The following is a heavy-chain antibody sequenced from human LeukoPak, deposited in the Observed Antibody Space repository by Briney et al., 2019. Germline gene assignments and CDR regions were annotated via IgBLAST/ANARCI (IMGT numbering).Heavy chain of an antibody. CDR1: GDSVSSNSAA. J-gene: IGHJ4*02. Sequence: SQTLSLTCAISGDSVSSNSAAWNWIRQSPSRGLEWLGRTYYRSKWYNDYVVSVKSRIVINPDTSKNQFSLQLSSVTPEDTAVYYCTRDGIRVLDYWGQGILVTVSS. CDR3: TRDGIRVLDY. CDR2: TYYRSKWYN. D-gene: IGHD1-1*01. V-gene: IGHV6-1*01.